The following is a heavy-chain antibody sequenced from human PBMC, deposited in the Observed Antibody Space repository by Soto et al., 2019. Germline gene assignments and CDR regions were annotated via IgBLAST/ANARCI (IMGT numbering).Heavy chain of an antibody. Sequence: GASVKVSCKASGYTFTSYGISWVRQAPGQGLEWMGWISAYNGNTNYAQKLQGRVTMTTDTSTSTAYMELRSLRSDDTAVYYCTRGVGYCSGGSCLLDHFDYWGQGTLVTVSS. CDR2: ISAYNGNT. V-gene: IGHV1-18*01. CDR3: TRGVGYCSGGSCLLDHFDY. J-gene: IGHJ4*02. D-gene: IGHD2-15*01. CDR1: GYTFTSYG.